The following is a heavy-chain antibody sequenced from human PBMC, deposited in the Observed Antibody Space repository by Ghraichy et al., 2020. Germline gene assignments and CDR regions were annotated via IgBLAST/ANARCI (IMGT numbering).Heavy chain of an antibody. CDR1: GFTFSSYW. CDR2: IKQDGSEK. Sequence: GGSLRLSCAASGFTFSSYWMSWVRQAPGKGLEWVANIKQDGSEKYYVDSLKGRFTISRDNAKNSLYLQMNSLRAEDTAVYYCARDSSSGWYYEYHYYGMDVWGQGTT. V-gene: IGHV3-7*03. D-gene: IGHD6-19*01. J-gene: IGHJ6*02. CDR3: ARDSSSGWYYEYHYYGMDV.